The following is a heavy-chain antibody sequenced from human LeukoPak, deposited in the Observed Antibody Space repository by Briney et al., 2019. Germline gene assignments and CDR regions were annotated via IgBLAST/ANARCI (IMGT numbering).Heavy chain of an antibody. D-gene: IGHD3-22*01. CDR3: STGSYDVFDY. Sequence: ASVKVSCKASGYTFTGYFMYWVRQAPGQGLEWMGWINPKSGGTNYAHKFQGRVIMTRDTSISTAYMELSSLRSDDTAVYYCSTGSYDVFDYWGQGTLVTVSS. V-gene: IGHV1-2*02. CDR1: GYTFTGYF. J-gene: IGHJ4*02. CDR2: INPKSGGT.